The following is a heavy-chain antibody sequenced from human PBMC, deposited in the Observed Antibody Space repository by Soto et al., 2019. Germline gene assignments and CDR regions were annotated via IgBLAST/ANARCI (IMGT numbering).Heavy chain of an antibody. V-gene: IGHV4-59*01. CDR2: IYFRGST. Sequence: SETLSLTCTVSGGSISSFYWSWIRQPPGKGLEWIGYIYFRGSTKYNPSLNSRVTISVDTSKNQLSLKLSSVTAADTAVYYCARGGHYYESSGSYFDYWGQGTLVTVSS. D-gene: IGHD3-22*01. J-gene: IGHJ4*02. CDR1: GGSISSFY. CDR3: ARGGHYYESSGSYFDY.